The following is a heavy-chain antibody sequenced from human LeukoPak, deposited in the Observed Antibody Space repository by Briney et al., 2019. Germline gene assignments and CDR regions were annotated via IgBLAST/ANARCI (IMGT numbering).Heavy chain of an antibody. CDR3: ARIGRYGSGSYYNVYYYYYGMDV. CDR2: INHSGST. Sequence: PSETLSLTCAVYGGSFSGYYWSWIRQPPGKGLEWIGEINHSGSTNYNPSLKSRVTISVDTSKNQFSLKLSSVTAADTAVYYCARIGRYGSGSYYNVYYYYYGMDVWGQGTTVTVSS. V-gene: IGHV4-34*01. CDR1: GGSFSGYY. D-gene: IGHD3-10*01. J-gene: IGHJ6*02.